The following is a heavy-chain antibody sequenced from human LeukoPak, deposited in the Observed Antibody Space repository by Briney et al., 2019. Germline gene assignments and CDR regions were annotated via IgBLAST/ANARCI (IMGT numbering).Heavy chain of an antibody. CDR1: GFTFSDYW. Sequence: GGSLRLSCEASGFTFSDYWMHWVRQAPGKGLVWVSRINSDVRTTNYADSVKGRSAISRDNARNTLYLEMNSLRAEDTAVYYCARVGLGPLSYYSYYYMDVWGKGTTVTVSS. V-gene: IGHV3-74*01. J-gene: IGHJ6*03. CDR2: INSDVRTT. CDR3: ARVGLGPLSYYSYYYMDV. D-gene: IGHD3/OR15-3a*01.